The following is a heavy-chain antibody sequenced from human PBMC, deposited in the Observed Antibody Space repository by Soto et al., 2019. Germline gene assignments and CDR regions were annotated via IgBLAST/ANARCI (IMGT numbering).Heavy chain of an antibody. Sequence: GGSLRLSCAVSGFTFSSYWMSWVRQAPGKGLVWVSRIHKDGVATTYADSVKGRFTISRDNAKDTVFLQMNSLRAEDTAVYYCARGGPAGCFDYWGQGIPVTVSS. V-gene: IGHV3-74*01. CDR2: IHKDGVAT. CDR1: GFTFSSYW. CDR3: ARGGPAGCFDY. J-gene: IGHJ4*02. D-gene: IGHD3-10*01.